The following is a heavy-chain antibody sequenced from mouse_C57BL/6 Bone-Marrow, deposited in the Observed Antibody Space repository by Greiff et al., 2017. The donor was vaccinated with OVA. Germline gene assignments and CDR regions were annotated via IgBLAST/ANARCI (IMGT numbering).Heavy chain of an antibody. J-gene: IGHJ4*01. V-gene: IGHV5-6*01. CDR2: ISSGGSYT. D-gene: IGHD2-4*01. CDR3: ASRDYDDAMDY. Sequence: EVQLVESGGDLVKPGGSLKLSCAASGFTFSSYGMSWVRQTPDKRLEWVATISSGGSYTYYPDSVKGRFTISRDNAKNTLYLQMSSLKSEDTAMYYCASRDYDDAMDYWGQGTSVTVSS. CDR1: GFTFSSYG.